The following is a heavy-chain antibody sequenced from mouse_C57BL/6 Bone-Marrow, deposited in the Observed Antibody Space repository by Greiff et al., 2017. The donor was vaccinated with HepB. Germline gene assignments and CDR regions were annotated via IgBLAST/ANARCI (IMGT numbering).Heavy chain of an antibody. CDR3: ARRGAYYDYGTWFAY. D-gene: IGHD2-4*01. Sequence: VQRVESGAELARPGASVKLSCKASGYTFTSYGISWVKQRTGQGLEWIGEIYPRSGNTYYNEKFKGKATLTADKSSSTAYMELRSLTSEDSAVYFCARRGAYYDYGTWFAYWGQGTLVTVSA. J-gene: IGHJ3*01. V-gene: IGHV1-81*01. CDR2: IYPRSGNT. CDR1: GYTFTSYG.